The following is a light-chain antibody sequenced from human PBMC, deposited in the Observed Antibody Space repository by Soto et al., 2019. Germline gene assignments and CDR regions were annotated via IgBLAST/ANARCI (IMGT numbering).Light chain of an antibody. V-gene: IGKV3-20*01. CDR1: QSVSSSY. Sequence: EIALTQSPGTLSLSPGERATLSCRASQSVSSSYLAWYQQKPGQAPRLLIYGASSRATGIPDRFSGSGSGTDFTLTIRRLEPEDFAVYYCQQYGSSYTFGQGTKLEIK. J-gene: IGKJ2*01. CDR3: QQYGSSYT. CDR2: GAS.